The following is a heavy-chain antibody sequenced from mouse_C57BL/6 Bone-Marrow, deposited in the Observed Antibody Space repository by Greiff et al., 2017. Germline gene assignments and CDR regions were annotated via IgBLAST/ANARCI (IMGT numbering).Heavy chain of an antibody. Sequence: EVQGVESGGGLVKPGGSLKLSCAASGFTFSSYTMSWVRQTPEKRLEWVATISGGGGNTYYPDSVKGRFTISRDNAKNTLYLQMSSLRSEDTALYYCASSDYSNYDPTWFAYWGQGTLVTVSA. V-gene: IGHV5-9*01. D-gene: IGHD2-5*01. CDR3: ASSDYSNYDPTWFAY. CDR1: GFTFSSYT. J-gene: IGHJ3*01. CDR2: ISGGGGNT.